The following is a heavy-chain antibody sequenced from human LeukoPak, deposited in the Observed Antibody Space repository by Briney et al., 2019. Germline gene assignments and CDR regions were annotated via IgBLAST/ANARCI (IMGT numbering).Heavy chain of an antibody. CDR3: AKAPVTSCRGAYCYPFDS. J-gene: IGHJ4*02. Sequence: GGTLRLSCVASGFTFTNYAMSWVRQAPGKGLEWVSSIVGSAGTTSHADSVKGRFTISRDNSKNTLYLQMNSLRAEDAAVYFCAKAPVTSCRGAYCYPFDSWGQGTLVTVSS. V-gene: IGHV3-23*01. CDR1: GFTFTNYA. D-gene: IGHD2-21*01. CDR2: IVGSAGTT.